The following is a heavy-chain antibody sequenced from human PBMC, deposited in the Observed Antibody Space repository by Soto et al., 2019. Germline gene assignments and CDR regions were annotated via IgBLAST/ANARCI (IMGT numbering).Heavy chain of an antibody. CDR1: GGTFSSYA. CDR2: IIPIFGTA. J-gene: IGHJ1*01. Sequence: QVQLVQSGAEVKKPGSSVKVSCNASGGTFSSYAISWVRQAPGQGLEWMGGIIPIFGTANYAQKFQGRVTITADKSTSTAYMELSSLGSEDTAVYYCASGVVVVISPAGYFQHWGQGTLVTVSS. D-gene: IGHD3-22*01. V-gene: IGHV1-69*06. CDR3: ASGVVVVISPAGYFQH.